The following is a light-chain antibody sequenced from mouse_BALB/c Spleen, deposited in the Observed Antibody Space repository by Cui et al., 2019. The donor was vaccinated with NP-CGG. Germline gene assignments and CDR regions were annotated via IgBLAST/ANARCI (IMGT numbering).Light chain of an antibody. Sequence: QAFVTQESALTTSPGETVTLTCRSSTGAVTTNNYANWVQEKPVHLFTGLIGGTNNRAPGVPARFSGSLIGDKAALTITGAQTEDEAIYFCALWYSNHWVFGGGTKLTVL. CDR1: TGAVTTNNY. CDR3: ALWYSNHWV. J-gene: IGLJ1*01. V-gene: IGLV1*01. CDR2: GTN.